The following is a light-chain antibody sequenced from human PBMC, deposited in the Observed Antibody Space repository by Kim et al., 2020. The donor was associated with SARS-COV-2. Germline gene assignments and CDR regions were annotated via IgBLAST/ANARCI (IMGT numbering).Light chain of an antibody. Sequence: SASVGDRVTITCRASQSISSYLNWYQQKPGKAPELLIYAASSLQSGVPSRFSDSGSGTDFTLTISSLQPEDFATYYCQQSYSTPYSFGQGTKLEI. CDR2: AAS. V-gene: IGKV1-39*01. CDR1: QSISSY. J-gene: IGKJ2*03. CDR3: QQSYSTPYS.